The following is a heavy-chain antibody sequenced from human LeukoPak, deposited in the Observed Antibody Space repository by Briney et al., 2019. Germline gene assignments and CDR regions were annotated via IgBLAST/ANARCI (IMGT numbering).Heavy chain of an antibody. CDR1: GVTYSHYG. Sequence: GGSLRLSCTASGVTYSHYGMHWVRQAPGRGLEWVAVIWSDGTEKYYADAVKGRFTISRDNSRNTLYLQMNSLRGEDTAVYYCAKDAQRGFDYSNSLEYWGQGTLVTVSS. J-gene: IGHJ4*02. D-gene: IGHD4-11*01. CDR2: IWSDGTEK. CDR3: AKDAQRGFDYSNSLEY. V-gene: IGHV3-33*06.